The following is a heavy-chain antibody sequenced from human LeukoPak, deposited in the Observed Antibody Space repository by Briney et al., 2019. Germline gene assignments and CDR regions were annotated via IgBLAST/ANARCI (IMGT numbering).Heavy chain of an antibody. CDR3: ARLLDYDNSGAPDIFDI. CDR1: GGSISSNY. D-gene: IGHD3-22*01. Sequence: SETLSVTCSVSGGSISSNYWTWIRQSPGRGLEYIGHVSYTGRTRYNPSLQRRLTISLDTSNNHFSLQLTSVSAADTAVYYCARLLDYDNSGAPDIFDIWGQGTMVTVSS. J-gene: IGHJ3*02. V-gene: IGHV4-59*01. CDR2: VSYTGRT.